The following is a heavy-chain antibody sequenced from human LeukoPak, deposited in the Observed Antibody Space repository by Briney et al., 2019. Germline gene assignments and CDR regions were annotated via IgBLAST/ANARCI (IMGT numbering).Heavy chain of an antibody. V-gene: IGHV3-23*01. CDR3: AKALEQETVIALDS. Sequence: GGSLRLSCAASGFTYNSYAMHWVRQAPGKGLEWVSAISGSGGSTYYADSVKGQFTISRDNSKNTLYLQMNSLRAEDTSIYFCAKALEQETVIALDSWGQGTLVTVSS. CDR2: ISGSGGST. J-gene: IGHJ4*02. D-gene: IGHD6-13*01. CDR1: GFTYNSYA.